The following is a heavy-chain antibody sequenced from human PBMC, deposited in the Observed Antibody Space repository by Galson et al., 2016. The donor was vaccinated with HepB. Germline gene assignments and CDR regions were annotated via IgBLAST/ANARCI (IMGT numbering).Heavy chain of an antibody. CDR3: AKGAYTNDGNYHYYYGLDV. J-gene: IGHJ6*04. CDR2: INWSGETI. V-gene: IGHV3-43*01. Sequence: SGFIFDDYSMHWVRQTTKKGLEWVALINWSGETIHYADSVKGRFTISRDNSKNSLYLEMNSLRSEDTGLYYCAKGAYTNDGNYHYYYGLDVWGKGTTVIVSS. CDR1: GFIFDDYS. D-gene: IGHD4-11*01.